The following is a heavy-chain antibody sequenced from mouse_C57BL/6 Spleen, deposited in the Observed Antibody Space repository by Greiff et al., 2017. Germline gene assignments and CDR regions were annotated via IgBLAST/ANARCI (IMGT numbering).Heavy chain of an antibody. CDR3: ARGELYYGSSPFDY. D-gene: IGHD1-1*01. Sequence: VQLQEPGAELVKPGASLKLSCTASGYTFTSYCMSWVRQRPGRGLEWIGSIDPNGGGTKYNEKFKSRVTMTVDKPTSTAYMQLSSLTSEDSAVYYCARGELYYGSSPFDYWGQGTTLTVSS. CDR2: IDPNGGGT. J-gene: IGHJ2*01. V-gene: IGHV1-72*01. CDR1: GYTFTSYC.